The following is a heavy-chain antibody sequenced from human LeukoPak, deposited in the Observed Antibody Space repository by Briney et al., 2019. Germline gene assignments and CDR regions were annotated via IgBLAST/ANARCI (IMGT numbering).Heavy chain of an antibody. V-gene: IGHV1-69*13. CDR1: GGTFSSYA. CDR3: ARERYDFWSGYYYYYYYYMDV. D-gene: IGHD3-3*01. CDR2: IIPIFGTA. Sequence: SVKVSCKASGGTFSSYAISWVRQAPGQGLEWMGGIIPIFGTANYAQKFQGRVTITADESTSTAYMELSSLRSEDTAVYYCARERYDFWSGYYYYYYYYMDVWGKGTTVTVSS. J-gene: IGHJ6*03.